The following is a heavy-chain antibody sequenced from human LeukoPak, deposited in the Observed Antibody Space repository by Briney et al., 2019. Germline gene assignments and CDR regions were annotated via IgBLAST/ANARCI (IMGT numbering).Heavy chain of an antibody. D-gene: IGHD4-17*01. CDR2: IYYSGST. Sequence: PSETLSLTCTVSGGSISSYYWSWLRQPPGKGLEWIGYIYYSGSTNYNPSLKSRVTISVDTSKNQFSLKLSSVTAADTAVYYCARGTVTTDNWFDPWGQGTLVTVSS. CDR3: ARGTVTTDNWFDP. CDR1: GGSISSYY. J-gene: IGHJ5*02. V-gene: IGHV4-59*01.